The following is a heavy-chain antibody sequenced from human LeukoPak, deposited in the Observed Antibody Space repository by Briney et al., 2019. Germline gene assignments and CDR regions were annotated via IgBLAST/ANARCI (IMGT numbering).Heavy chain of an antibody. CDR3: ARVSGLAFDI. V-gene: IGHV3-48*04. Sequence: GGSLRLSCAASGFTFSSNSMNWVRQAPGKGLEWVSYISSTGGTIYYADSMKGRFTISRDNAKNSLYLQMNSLRVEDTAVYYCARVSGLAFDIWGQGTMVTVSS. CDR1: GFTFSSNS. J-gene: IGHJ3*02. CDR2: ISSTGGTI. D-gene: IGHD3-10*01.